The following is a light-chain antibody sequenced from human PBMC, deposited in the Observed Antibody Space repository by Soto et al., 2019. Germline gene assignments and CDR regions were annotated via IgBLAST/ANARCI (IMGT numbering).Light chain of an antibody. CDR1: QSVSSN. CDR2: GAS. J-gene: IGKJ1*01. CDR3: QQHNSWPWT. Sequence: IVMTQSPATLSVSPGESATLSCRASQSVSSNLAWYQQKPGQAPRLLIYGASTRVTGIPARFSGSGSGTDFTLTISSLQSEDFAVYYCQQHNSWPWTFGQGTKVEIK. V-gene: IGKV3-15*01.